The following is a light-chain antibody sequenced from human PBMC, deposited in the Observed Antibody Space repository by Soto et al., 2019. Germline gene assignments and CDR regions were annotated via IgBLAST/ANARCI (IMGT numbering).Light chain of an antibody. CDR2: EVS. V-gene: IGLV2-14*01. CDR3: SPYTSSSTPN. J-gene: IGLJ1*01. Sequence: QSVLTQPASVSGSPGQSITISCTGTSSDVGGYNYVSWYQQHPGKAPKLMIYEVSNRPSGVSNRFSGSKSGNTASLTISGLQAEDEADYYCSPYTSSSTPNFGTGTKVTVL. CDR1: SSDVGGYNY.